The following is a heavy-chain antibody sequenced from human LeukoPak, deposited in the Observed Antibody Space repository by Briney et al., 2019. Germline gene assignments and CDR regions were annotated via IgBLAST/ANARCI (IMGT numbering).Heavy chain of an antibody. CDR3: ARVKYYDSSGSFYYYYGMDV. J-gene: IGHJ6*02. V-gene: IGHV1-8*01. D-gene: IGHD3-22*01. Sequence: ASVKVSCKASGYTFTSYDINWVRQATGQGVEWMGWMNPNSGNTGYAQKFQGRVTMTRNTSISTAYMELSSLRSEDTAVYYCARVKYYDSSGSFYYYYGMDVWGQGTTVTVSS. CDR2: MNPNSGNT. CDR1: GYTFTSYD.